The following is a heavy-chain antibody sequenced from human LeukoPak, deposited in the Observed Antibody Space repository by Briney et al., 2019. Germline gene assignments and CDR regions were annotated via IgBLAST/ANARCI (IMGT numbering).Heavy chain of an antibody. D-gene: IGHD3-3*01. CDR2: IYYSGST. V-gene: IGHV4-59*08. Sequence: SETLSLTCTVSGGSISSYYWSWIRQPPGKGLEWIGYIYYSGSTNYNPSLKSRVTISVDTSKNQFSLKLSSVTAADAAVYYCARQRFLEWYFDYWGQGTLVTVSS. J-gene: IGHJ4*02. CDR3: ARQRFLEWYFDY. CDR1: GGSISSYY.